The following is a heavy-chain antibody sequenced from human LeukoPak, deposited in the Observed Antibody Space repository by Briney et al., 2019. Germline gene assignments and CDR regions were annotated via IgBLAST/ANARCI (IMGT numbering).Heavy chain of an antibody. CDR2: IYYVRNT. J-gene: IGHJ4*02. D-gene: IGHD1-26*01. Sequence: SETLSLTCTVSGGSVGSAGYYWSWIRQPPGGGLEWIGYIYYVRNTNYNPSLKSRVTMSLDPSKNQFSLKLNSVTAADTAVYYCAKTQSQSGSYRYYFGYWGQGTLVTVSS. CDR1: GGSVGSAGYY. V-gene: IGHV4-61*08. CDR3: AKTQSQSGSYRYYFGY.